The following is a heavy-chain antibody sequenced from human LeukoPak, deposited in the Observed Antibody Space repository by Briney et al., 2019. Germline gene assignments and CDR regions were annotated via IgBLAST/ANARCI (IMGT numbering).Heavy chain of an antibody. J-gene: IGHJ4*02. CDR2: IIPILGTA. Sequence: SVKVSCKASGGTFSSYAISWVRQAPGQGLEWMGGIIPILGTANYAQKFQGRVTITADESTSTAYMELSGLRSEDTAVYYCASTTTIAVAGNFDYWGQGTLVTVSS. CDR1: GGTFSSYA. V-gene: IGHV1-69*13. CDR3: ASTTTIAVAGNFDY. D-gene: IGHD6-19*01.